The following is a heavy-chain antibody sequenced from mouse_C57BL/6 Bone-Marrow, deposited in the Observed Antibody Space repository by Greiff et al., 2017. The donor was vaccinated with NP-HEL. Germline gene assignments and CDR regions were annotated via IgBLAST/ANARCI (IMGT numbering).Heavy chain of an antibody. Sequence: EVHLVESGAELVKPGASVKLSCTASGFNIKGYYMHWVKQRTEQGLEWIGRIDPEDGETKYAPKFQGKATITADTSSNTAYLQLSSLTSEDTAVYYCVYYGSSYRYYFDYWGQGTTLTVSS. J-gene: IGHJ2*01. V-gene: IGHV14-2*01. D-gene: IGHD1-1*01. CDR2: IDPEDGET. CDR1: GFNIKGYY. CDR3: VYYGSSYRYYFDY.